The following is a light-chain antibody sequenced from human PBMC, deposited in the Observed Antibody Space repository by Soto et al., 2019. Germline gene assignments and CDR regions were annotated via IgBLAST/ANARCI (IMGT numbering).Light chain of an antibody. CDR1: SSDVGGYNY. CDR3: SSYTSSSTRV. CDR2: DVS. J-gene: IGLJ1*01. Sequence: QSVLTQPASVSGSPGHSITIFCTGTSSDVGGYNYVSWYQQHPGKAPKLMIYDVSNRPSGVSNRFSGSKSGNTASLSISGLQAEDEADYYCSSYTSSSTRVFGTGTKVTVL. V-gene: IGLV2-14*01.